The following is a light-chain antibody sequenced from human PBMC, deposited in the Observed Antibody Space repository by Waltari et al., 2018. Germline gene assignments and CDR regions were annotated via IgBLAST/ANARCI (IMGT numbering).Light chain of an antibody. V-gene: IGLV3-1*01. CDR3: QAWDSNTAHYV. CDR1: KLGNKY. Sequence: SSELTQPPSVSVSPGQTASVPCSGDKLGNKYASRNKQTPGQSPVLVIYQDTKRPSGIPERFSGSNSGNTATLTITGTRALDEADYYCQAWDSNTAHYVFGTGTKVTVL. J-gene: IGLJ1*01. CDR2: QDT.